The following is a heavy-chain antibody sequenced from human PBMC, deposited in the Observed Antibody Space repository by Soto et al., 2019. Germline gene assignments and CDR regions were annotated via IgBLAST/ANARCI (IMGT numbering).Heavy chain of an antibody. D-gene: IGHD1-1*01. Sequence: QVQLQESGPGLVKPSGTLSLTCAVSGGSISSSNRWSWVRQPPGKGLEWIGEIYHSGSTNYNPSLKSRVTISVDKSKNQFSLKLSSVTAADTAVYYCARDFGTTGTTEGLYGMDVWGQGTTVTVSS. J-gene: IGHJ6*02. CDR2: IYHSGST. CDR1: GGSISSSNR. V-gene: IGHV4-4*02. CDR3: ARDFGTTGTTEGLYGMDV.